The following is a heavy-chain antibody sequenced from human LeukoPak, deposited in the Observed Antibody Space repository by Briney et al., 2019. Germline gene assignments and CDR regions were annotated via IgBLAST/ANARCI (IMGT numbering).Heavy chain of an antibody. V-gene: IGHV4-39*01. CDR1: GGSISSSSYY. CDR2: ISYSGST. Sequence: SETLSLTRSVSGGSISSSSYYWGWIRQPSGKGLEWIGSISYSGSTYSNPSLKSQVTISVDTSKNQFSLKLTSVTAADTAVYYCARLPYYYFNYWGQGTLVTVSS. CDR3: ARLPYYYFNY. J-gene: IGHJ4*02. D-gene: IGHD3-10*01.